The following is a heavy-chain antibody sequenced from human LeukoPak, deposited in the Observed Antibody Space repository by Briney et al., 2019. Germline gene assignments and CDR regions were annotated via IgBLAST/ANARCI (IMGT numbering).Heavy chain of an antibody. CDR2: INHSGGT. Sequence: SETLSLTCAVYGGSFSGYYWSWIRQPPGKGLEWIGEINHSGGTNYNLSLKSRVTISVDTSKNQFSLKLSSVTAADTAVYYCARGHGRGWYRDRPFDYWGQGTLVTVSS. CDR1: GGSFSGYY. J-gene: IGHJ4*02. V-gene: IGHV4-34*01. D-gene: IGHD6-19*01. CDR3: ARGHGRGWYRDRPFDY.